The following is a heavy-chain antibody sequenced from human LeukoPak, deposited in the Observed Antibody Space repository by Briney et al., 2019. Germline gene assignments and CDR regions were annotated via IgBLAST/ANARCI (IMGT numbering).Heavy chain of an antibody. V-gene: IGHV3-48*03. D-gene: IGHD6-13*01. CDR3: ARDEQQLVRGYFQH. J-gene: IGHJ1*01. CDR2: ISSSGSTI. Sequence: QPGGSLRLSCAHSGFTSSSYETNWVRQAPGEGLEWVSYISSSGSTIYYADSVKGRFTISRDNAKNSLYLQMNSLRAEDTAVYYCARDEQQLVRGYFQHWGQGTLVTVSS. CDR1: GFTSSSYE.